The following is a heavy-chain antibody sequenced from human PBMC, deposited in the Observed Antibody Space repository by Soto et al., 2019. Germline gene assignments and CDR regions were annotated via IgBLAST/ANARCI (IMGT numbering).Heavy chain of an antibody. CDR3: GFTAMVSLFDL. J-gene: IGHJ2*01. D-gene: IGHD5-18*01. CDR2: IYSGGST. V-gene: IGHV3-66*01. CDR1: GFTVSSNY. Sequence: PGGSLRLSCAASGFTVSSNYMSWVRQAPGKGLEWVSVIYSGGSTYYADSVKGRFTISRDNSKNTLYLQMNSLRAEDTAVYYCGFTAMVSLFDLWGRGTLVTVSS.